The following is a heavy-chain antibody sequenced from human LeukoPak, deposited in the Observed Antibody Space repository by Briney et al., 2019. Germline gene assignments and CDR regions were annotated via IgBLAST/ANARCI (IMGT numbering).Heavy chain of an antibody. D-gene: IGHD3-10*01. V-gene: IGHV3-30*02. CDR1: GFTFSSYG. CDR2: IRYDGSNK. J-gene: IGHJ4*02. Sequence: GGSLRLSCAASGFTFSSYGMHWVRQAPGKGLGWVAFIRYDGSNKYYADSVKGRFTISRDNSKNTLYLQMNSLRAEDTAVYYCAKDLVRGVTVFDYWGQGTLVTVSS. CDR3: AKDLVRGVTVFDY.